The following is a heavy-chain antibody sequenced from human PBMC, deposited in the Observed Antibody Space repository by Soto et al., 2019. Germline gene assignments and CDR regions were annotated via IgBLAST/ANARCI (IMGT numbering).Heavy chain of an antibody. D-gene: IGHD3-22*01. V-gene: IGHV3-64D*08. Sequence: GGSLRLSCSASGFTFSSYAMHWVRQAPGKGLEYVSAISSNGGSTYYADSVKGRFTISRDNSKNTLYLQMSSLRAEDTAVYYCVKDRMVYAKPYYYDSSGYYSGDFDYWGQGTLVTVSS. J-gene: IGHJ4*02. CDR2: ISSNGGST. CDR1: GFTFSSYA. CDR3: VKDRMVYAKPYYYDSSGYYSGDFDY.